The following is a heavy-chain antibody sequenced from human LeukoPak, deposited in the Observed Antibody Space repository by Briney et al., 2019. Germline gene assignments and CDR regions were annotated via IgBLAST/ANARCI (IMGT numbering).Heavy chain of an antibody. CDR1: GGSISSGSYC. CDR2: IHTSGNT. D-gene: IGHD6-13*01. V-gene: IGHV4-61*09. Sequence: PSQTLSLTCTVSGGSISSGSYCWSWIRQPAGKGLEWIGHIHTSGNTNYNPSLKSRVTISVDTSKNHFSLKLSSVTAADTAVYYCASRLSSSGAFDIWGQGTMVTVSS. J-gene: IGHJ3*02. CDR3: ASRLSSSGAFDI.